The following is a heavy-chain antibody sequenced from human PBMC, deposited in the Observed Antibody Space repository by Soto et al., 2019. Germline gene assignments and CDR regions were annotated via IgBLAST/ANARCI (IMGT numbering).Heavy chain of an antibody. Sequence: VASVKVSCKASGYTLTSYGISWVRQAPGQGLEWMGWISAYNGNTNYAQKLQGRVTMTTDTSTSTAYMELRSLRSDDTAVYYCARQQNHYGDYAPTGWFDPWGQGTLVTVSS. D-gene: IGHD4-17*01. V-gene: IGHV1-18*01. CDR3: ARQQNHYGDYAPTGWFDP. CDR2: ISAYNGNT. CDR1: GYTLTSYG. J-gene: IGHJ5*02.